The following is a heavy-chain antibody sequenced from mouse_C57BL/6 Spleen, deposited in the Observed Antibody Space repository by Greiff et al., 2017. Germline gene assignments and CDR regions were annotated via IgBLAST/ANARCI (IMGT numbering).Heavy chain of an antibody. CDR2: IRLKSDNNAT. V-gene: IGHV6-3*01. J-gene: IGHJ1*03. CDR3: TVYYYVSSYRYFDV. CDR1: GFTFSNYW. Sequence: EVKVIESGGGLVQPGGSVKLSCVASGFTFSNYWMNWVSQSPEKGLEWVAQIRLKSDNNATKYAESVKGRFTISRDDSKSRVYLQMNNLTAEDTGIYCCTVYYYVSSYRYFDVRGTGTTVTFSS. D-gene: IGHD1-1*01.